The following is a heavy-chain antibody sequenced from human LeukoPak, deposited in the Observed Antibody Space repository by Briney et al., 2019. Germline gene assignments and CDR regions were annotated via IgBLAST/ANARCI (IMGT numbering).Heavy chain of an antibody. J-gene: IGHJ6*03. CDR2: IYTSGST. Sequence: SETLSLTCTVSGGSISSYYWSWIRQPPGKGLEWIGYIYTSGSTNYNPSLKSRVTISVDTSKNQFSLKLSSVTAADTAVYYCARPRKEDSSSWPYYYYYYYMDVWGKGTTVTVSS. CDR3: ARPRKEDSSSWPYYYYYYYMDV. D-gene: IGHD6-13*01. CDR1: GGSISSYY. V-gene: IGHV4-4*09.